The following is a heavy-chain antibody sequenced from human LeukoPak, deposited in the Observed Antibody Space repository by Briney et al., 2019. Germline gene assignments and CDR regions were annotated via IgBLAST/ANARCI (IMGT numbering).Heavy chain of an antibody. D-gene: IGHD2-2*01. J-gene: IGHJ4*02. Sequence: ASVKVSCKASGYTFTSYGISWVRQAPGQGLEWMGWISAYNGNTNYAQKLQGRVTMTTDTSTSTAYMELRSLRSDDTAVYYCARCRAPLAQRNIVVVPAADVDYWGQGTLVTVSS. CDR3: ARCRAPLAQRNIVVVPAADVDY. CDR1: GYTFTSYG. V-gene: IGHV1-18*01. CDR2: ISAYNGNT.